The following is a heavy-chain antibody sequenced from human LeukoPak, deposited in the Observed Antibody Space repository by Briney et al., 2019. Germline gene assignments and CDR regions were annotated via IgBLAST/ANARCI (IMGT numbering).Heavy chain of an antibody. CDR1: GYSFTSYW. V-gene: IGHV5-51*01. CDR2: IYPGDSDT. Sequence: GESLKISCKGSGYSFTSYWIGWVRQVPGKGLEWMGIIYPGDSDTRYSPSFQGQVTISADKSISTAYLQWSSLKASDTAMYYCARPRSSSGWMYDAFDIWGQGTLVTVSS. J-gene: IGHJ3*02. D-gene: IGHD6-19*01. CDR3: ARPRSSSGWMYDAFDI.